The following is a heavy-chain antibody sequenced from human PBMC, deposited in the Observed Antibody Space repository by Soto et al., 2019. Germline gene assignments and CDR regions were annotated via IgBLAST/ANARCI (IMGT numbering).Heavy chain of an antibody. J-gene: IGHJ6*02. V-gene: IGHV4-59*11. D-gene: IGHD6-6*01. CDR2: IYYSGST. Sequence: SVTLSLTCTVSSGYITSSLWWRWVRQPPGKGLEWIGYIYYSGSTNYNPSLKSRVTISVDTSKNQFSLKLSSVTAADTAVYYCARDWGEYSSSVYYGMDVWGQGTTVTVSS. CDR3: ARDWGEYSSSVYYGMDV. CDR1: SGYITSSLW.